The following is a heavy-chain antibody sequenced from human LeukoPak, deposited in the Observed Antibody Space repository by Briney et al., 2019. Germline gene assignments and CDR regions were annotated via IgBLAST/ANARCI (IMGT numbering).Heavy chain of an antibody. D-gene: IGHD3-10*01. J-gene: IGHJ4*02. Sequence: GGSLRLSCAASGFTFSSYAMSWVRQASGKGLEWVSPISGSGGSTYYADSVKGRFTISRDNSKNTLYLQMNSLRAEDTAVYYCAKLGKSGSYYYFDYWGQGTLVTVSS. CDR3: AKLGKSGSYYYFDY. CDR2: ISGSGGST. CDR1: GFTFSSYA. V-gene: IGHV3-23*01.